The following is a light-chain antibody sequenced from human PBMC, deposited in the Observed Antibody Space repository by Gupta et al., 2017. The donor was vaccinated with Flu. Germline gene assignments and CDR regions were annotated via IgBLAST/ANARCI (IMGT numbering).Light chain of an antibody. Sequence: DIVMVQPHASLAGFRGAWAALNCKSRQSALYSSNSKNYVAWYQQKPGQPPKLRLYWASTRESGVPARFSGSGSGTDFPLTISSLQAEDVAVYYCQQYYSAPQTFGQGTKVEIK. CDR1: QSALYSSNSKNY. J-gene: IGKJ1*01. CDR2: WAS. CDR3: QQYYSAPQT. V-gene: IGKV4-1*01.